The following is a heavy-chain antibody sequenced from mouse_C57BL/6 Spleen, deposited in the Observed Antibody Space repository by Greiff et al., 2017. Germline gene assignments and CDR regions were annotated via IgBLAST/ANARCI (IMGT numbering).Heavy chain of an antibody. CDR3: ARRGYYGSSWFAY. CDR1: GYSITSGYY. V-gene: IGHV3-6*01. D-gene: IGHD1-1*01. J-gene: IGHJ3*01. Sequence: VQLKESGPGLVKPSQSLSLTCSVTGYSITSGYYWNWIRQFPGNKLEWMGYISYDGSNNYNPSLKNRIPITRDTSKNQFFLKLNSVTTEDTATYYCARRGYYGSSWFAYWGQGTLVTVSA. CDR2: ISYDGSN.